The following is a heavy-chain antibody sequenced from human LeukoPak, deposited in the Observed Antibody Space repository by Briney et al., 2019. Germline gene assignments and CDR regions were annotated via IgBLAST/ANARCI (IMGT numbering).Heavy chain of an antibody. CDR2: ISGSGNTI. CDR1: GFTFSDYY. V-gene: IGHV3-11*04. D-gene: IGHD3-9*01. Sequence: GGSLRLSCAASGFTFSDYYMSWLRQAPGKGLEWISYISGSGNTIYYADSVKGRFTISRDNAKNSLYMQMNNLRAEDTAVYYCARDGVLRYFDWFLGQQYYYYYMDVWGKGTTVTVSS. J-gene: IGHJ6*03. CDR3: ARDGVLRYFDWFLGQQYYYYYMDV.